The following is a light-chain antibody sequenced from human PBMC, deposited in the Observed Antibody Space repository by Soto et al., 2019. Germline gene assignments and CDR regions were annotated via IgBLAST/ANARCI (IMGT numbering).Light chain of an antibody. Sequence: DIVMTQSPLSLPVTPGEPASISCRSSQSLLHNNGYNYLDWYVQKPGQSPQLLIYLGSNRASGVPYRFRGSASGTDFTLKISRVEAEDIGVYYCMQSLQSPPTFGQGTKVEMK. CDR2: LGS. V-gene: IGKV2-28*01. J-gene: IGKJ1*01. CDR3: MQSLQSPPT. CDR1: QSLLHNNGYNY.